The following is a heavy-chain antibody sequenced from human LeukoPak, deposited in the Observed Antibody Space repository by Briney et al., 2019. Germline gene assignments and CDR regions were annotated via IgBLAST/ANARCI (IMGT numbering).Heavy chain of an antibody. J-gene: IGHJ5*02. CDR2: ISAYNGNT. CDR1: GYTFTGYY. D-gene: IGHD3-3*01. V-gene: IGHV1-18*04. Sequence: GASVKVSCKASGYTFTGYYMRWVRQAPGQGLEWMGWISAYNGNTNYAQKIQGRVTMTTDTSTSTAYMELRSLRSDDTAVYYCARDESGYYSSWFDPWGQGTLVTVSS. CDR3: ARDESGYYSSWFDP.